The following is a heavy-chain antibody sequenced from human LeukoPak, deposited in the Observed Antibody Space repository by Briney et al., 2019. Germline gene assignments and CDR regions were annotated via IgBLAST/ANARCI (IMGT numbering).Heavy chain of an antibody. D-gene: IGHD4-17*01. CDR3: ARGVSHDYGDYSYAFDI. CDR2: ISSSSSYI. J-gene: IGHJ3*02. CDR1: GFTFSSYS. Sequence: PGGSLRLSCAASGFTFSSYSMNWVRQAPGKGLEWVSSISSSSSYIYYADSVKGRFTISRDNAKNSLYLQMNSLRAEDTAVYYCARGVSHDYGDYSYAFDIWGQGTMVTVSS. V-gene: IGHV3-21*01.